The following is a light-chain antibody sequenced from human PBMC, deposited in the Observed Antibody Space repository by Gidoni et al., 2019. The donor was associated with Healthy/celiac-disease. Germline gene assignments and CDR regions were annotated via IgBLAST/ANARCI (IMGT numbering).Light chain of an antibody. CDR2: KAS. Sequence: DIQITQSPSTLSASVGDRVTITCRASQSISSWLAWYQQKPGKAPKLLIYKASSLESGVPSRFSGSGSGTEFTLTISSLQPDDFATYYCKQYNSYTFGQGTKLEIK. V-gene: IGKV1-5*03. J-gene: IGKJ2*01. CDR1: QSISSW. CDR3: KQYNSYT.